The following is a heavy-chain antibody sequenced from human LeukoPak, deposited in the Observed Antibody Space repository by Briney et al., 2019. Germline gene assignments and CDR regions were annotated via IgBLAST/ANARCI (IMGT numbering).Heavy chain of an antibody. CDR2: IVSNGGNT. CDR3: ARGGYYAASDI. D-gene: IGHD3-3*01. CDR1: GLTLSSHA. J-gene: IGHJ4*02. V-gene: IGHV3-64*02. Sequence: GGSLRLSCAASGLTLSSHAMHWVRQAPGKGLEYVSAIVSNGGNTYYADSVRGRFTISRDNSKDTVYLQMGSLRPEDTAVYYCARGGYYAASDIWGQGALVTVSS.